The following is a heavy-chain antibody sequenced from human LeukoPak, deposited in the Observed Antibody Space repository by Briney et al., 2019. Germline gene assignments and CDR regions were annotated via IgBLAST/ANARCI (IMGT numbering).Heavy chain of an antibody. J-gene: IGHJ4*02. D-gene: IGHD5-18*01. CDR1: GGSISSYY. CDR3: ARAVGYSYGKYYFDY. Sequence: PSETLSLTCTVSGGSISSYYWSWIRQPPGKGLEWIGYIYYSGSTNYNPSLKSLITISVDTSKNHFSLKLSSVTAADTAVYYCARAVGYSYGKYYFDYWGREPWSPSPQ. V-gene: IGHV4-59*01. CDR2: IYYSGST.